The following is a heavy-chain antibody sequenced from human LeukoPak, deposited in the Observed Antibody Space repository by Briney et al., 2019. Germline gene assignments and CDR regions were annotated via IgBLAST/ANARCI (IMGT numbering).Heavy chain of an antibody. D-gene: IGHD1-26*01. V-gene: IGHV4-4*07. J-gene: IGHJ4*02. CDR3: ARAVPSPGSYWRGTTEYNFDY. CDR1: GGAISSYY. Sequence: SETLSLTCTVSGGAISSYYWSWIRQPAGKGLEWIGRIYTSGSTNYNPSLKSRVTMSVDTSKNQFSLKLSSVTAADTAVYYCARAVPSPGSYWRGTTEYNFDYWGQGTLVTVSS. CDR2: IYTSGST.